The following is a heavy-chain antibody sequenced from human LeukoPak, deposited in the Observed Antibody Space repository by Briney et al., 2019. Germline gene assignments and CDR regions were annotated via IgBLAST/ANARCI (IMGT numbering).Heavy chain of an antibody. V-gene: IGHV1-69*04. CDR3: AREPPISGYYYVGWFDP. D-gene: IGHD3-22*01. CDR1: GGTFSSYA. Sequence: GASVKVSCKASGGTFSSYAISWVRQAPGQGLEWMGRIIPILGIANYAQKFQGRVTITADKSTSTAYMELSSLRSEDTAVYYCAREPPISGYYYVGWFDPWGQGTLVTVSS. CDR2: IIPILGIA. J-gene: IGHJ5*02.